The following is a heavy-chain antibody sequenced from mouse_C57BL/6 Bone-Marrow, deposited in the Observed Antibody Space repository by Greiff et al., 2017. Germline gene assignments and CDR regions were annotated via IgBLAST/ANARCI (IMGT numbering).Heavy chain of an antibody. CDR2: ICPSSGNT. D-gene: IGHD5-5*01. CDR3: ARDYLTSPWFAY. Sequence: VQLQQSGAELARPGASVTLSCTASGYTFTSYGISWVKQRPGQGLEWIGEICPSSGNTYYTEKFKGKSTLTTDKSSSTAYMELRSLTSADSAVYFCARDYLTSPWFAYWGQGTLVTVSA. V-gene: IGHV1-81*01. J-gene: IGHJ3*01. CDR1: GYTFTSYG.